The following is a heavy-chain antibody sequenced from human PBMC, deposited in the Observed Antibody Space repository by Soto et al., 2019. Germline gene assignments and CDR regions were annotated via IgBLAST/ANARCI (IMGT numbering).Heavy chain of an antibody. CDR1: GGSISSSSYY. CDR3: ARRYHYYGMDV. V-gene: IGHV4-39*01. CDR2: IYYSGST. Sequence: PSETLSLTCTVSGGSISSSSYYWGWIRQPPGKGLEWIGSIYYSGSTYYNPSLKSRVTISVDTSKNQFSLKLSSVTAADTAVYYCARRYHYYGMDVWGQGTTVTVSS. J-gene: IGHJ6*02.